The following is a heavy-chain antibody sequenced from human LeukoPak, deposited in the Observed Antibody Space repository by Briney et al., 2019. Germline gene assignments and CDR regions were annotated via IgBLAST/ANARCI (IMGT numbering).Heavy chain of an antibody. D-gene: IGHD5-24*01. V-gene: IGHV1-69*13. J-gene: IGHJ2*01. CDR3: ARSRDRDGYNSAYWYFDL. CDR1: GGTFSSNA. CDR2: IIPIFSTA. Sequence: SVKVSCKASGGTFSSNAISWVRQAPGQGLEWMGGIIPIFSTADYAQKFQGRLTINADESTSTAYMELSSLRSEDTAVYYCARSRDRDGYNSAYWYFDLWGRGTLVTVSS.